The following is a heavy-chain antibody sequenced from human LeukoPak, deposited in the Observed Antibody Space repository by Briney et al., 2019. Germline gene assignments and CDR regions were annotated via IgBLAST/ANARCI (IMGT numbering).Heavy chain of an antibody. D-gene: IGHD6-19*01. CDR2: ISYDGSNK. Sequence: GGSLRLSCAASGFTFSSYAMHWVRQAPGKGLEWVAVISYDGSNKYYADSVKGRFTISRDNSKSTLYLEMNSLRGEDTAVYYCAKGRGIAVAVIDYWGQGTLVTVSS. CDR1: GFTFSSYA. V-gene: IGHV3-30-3*01. CDR3: AKGRGIAVAVIDY. J-gene: IGHJ4*02.